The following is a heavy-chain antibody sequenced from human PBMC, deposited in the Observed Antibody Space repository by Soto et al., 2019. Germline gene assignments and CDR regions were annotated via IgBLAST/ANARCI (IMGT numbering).Heavy chain of an antibody. CDR2: IKSKTDGGTI. J-gene: IGHJ4*01. V-gene: IGHV3-15*01. CDR1: GFTFNNAW. D-gene: IGHD4-17*01. Sequence: EVHLVESGGGLVKPGGSLRLSCEASGFTFNNAWMSWIRQAPGKGLEWVGRIKSKTDGGTIDYAAPVKGRFTISRDDSKSTLYLRMNSLKNEDTAVYYCSFQESTTVTTFENWGHGTLVTVSS. CDR3: SFQESTTVTTFEN.